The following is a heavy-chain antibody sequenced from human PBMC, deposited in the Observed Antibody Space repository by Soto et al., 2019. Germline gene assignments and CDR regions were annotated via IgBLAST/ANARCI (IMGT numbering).Heavy chain of an antibody. D-gene: IGHD6-19*01. Sequence: PGGSLRLSCAASGFTFSSYAMSWVRQAPGKGLEWVSAISGSGGSTYYADSVKGRFTISRDNSKNTLYLQMNSLRAEDTAVYYCAKIPATEQWLPMGRFDHWGPGTLVTVSS. CDR1: GFTFSSYA. CDR2: ISGSGGST. CDR3: AKIPATEQWLPMGRFDH. J-gene: IGHJ5*02. V-gene: IGHV3-23*01.